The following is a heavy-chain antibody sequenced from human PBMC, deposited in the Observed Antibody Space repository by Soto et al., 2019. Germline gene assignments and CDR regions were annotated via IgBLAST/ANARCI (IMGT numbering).Heavy chain of an antibody. V-gene: IGHV4-30-2*01. Sequence: KPSEALSGTCTDPGGSLISVDSSWSWIRHPPGKGLEWIGYIYHYGNTYYNPSLRSRVTISVDRSKSQFSLELTSVTAADSAVYYCARDERRSSGRNFEYWGQGVLVPVSS. CDR2: IYHYGNT. CDR1: GGSLISVDSS. D-gene: IGHD6-6*01. CDR3: ARDERRSSGRNFEY. J-gene: IGHJ4*02.